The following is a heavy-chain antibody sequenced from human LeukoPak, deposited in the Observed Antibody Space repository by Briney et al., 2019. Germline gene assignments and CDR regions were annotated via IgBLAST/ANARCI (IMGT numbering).Heavy chain of an antibody. CDR3: ARGSVYYYDSSGYSDYFDY. V-gene: IGHV1-46*01. J-gene: IGHJ4*02. D-gene: IGHD3-22*01. CDR1: GYTFTSYY. CDR2: INPSGGST. Sequence: ASVKVSCKASGYTFTSYYMHWVRQAPGQGLEWMGIINPSGGSTSYAQKFQGRVTMTRDTSTSTVYMELSSLRSEDTAVYYCARGSVYYYDSSGYSDYFDYWGQGTLVTVSS.